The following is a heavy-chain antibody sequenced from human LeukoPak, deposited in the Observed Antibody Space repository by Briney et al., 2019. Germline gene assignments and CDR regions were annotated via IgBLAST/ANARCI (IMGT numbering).Heavy chain of an antibody. CDR2: ISWNSGSI. CDR1: GFTFDDYA. Sequence: GRSLRLSCAASGFTFDDYAMHWVRQAPGKGLEWVSGISWNSGSIGYADSVKGRFTISRDNAKNSLYLQMNSLRAEDTALYYCAMKRVGATGAFDIWGQGTVVTVSS. D-gene: IGHD1-26*01. CDR3: AMKRVGATGAFDI. V-gene: IGHV3-9*01. J-gene: IGHJ3*02.